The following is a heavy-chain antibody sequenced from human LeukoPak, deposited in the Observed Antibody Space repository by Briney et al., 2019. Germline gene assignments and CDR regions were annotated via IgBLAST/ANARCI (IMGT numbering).Heavy chain of an antibody. CDR3: ARGGPYQYGMDV. Sequence: SQTLSLTCTVSGGSISSGGYYWSWIRQHPGKGLEWIGYIYYSGSTYYNPSLKSRVTISVDTSKNQFPLKLSSVTAADTAVYYCARGGPYQYGMDVWGQGTTVTVSS. CDR2: IYYSGST. V-gene: IGHV4-31*03. CDR1: GGSISSGGYY. J-gene: IGHJ6*02.